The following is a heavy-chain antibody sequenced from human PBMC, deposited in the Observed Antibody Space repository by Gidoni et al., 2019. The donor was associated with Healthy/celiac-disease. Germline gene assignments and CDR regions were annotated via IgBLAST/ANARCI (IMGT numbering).Heavy chain of an antibody. V-gene: IGHV3-48*03. D-gene: IGHD6-19*01. CDR3: ARDRGVVYSSGWYDY. CDR2: ISSSGSTI. Sequence: EVQLVESGGGLVQPGGSLRLSCAASGFPFSSYEMNWVRQAPGKGLEWVSYISSSGSTIYYADSVKGRFTISRDNAKNSLYLQMNSLRAEDTAVYYCARDRGVVYSSGWYDYWGQGTLVTVSS. J-gene: IGHJ4*02. CDR1: GFPFSSYE.